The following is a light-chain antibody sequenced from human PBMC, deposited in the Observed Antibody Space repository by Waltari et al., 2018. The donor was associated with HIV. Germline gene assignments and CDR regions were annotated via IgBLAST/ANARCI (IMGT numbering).Light chain of an antibody. CDR2: SNN. CDR1: RYNIGSYD. CDR3: AVWDDNVNGL. Sequence: QSVLIQPPSVSGTPGQRVTISCSGRRYNIGSYDVTRDQQPPGTAHKLLIYSNNRRPSGVPERFSGSKSGTSASLAISGLQSEDEGDYYCAVWDDNVNGLLGGWTKVTV. J-gene: IGLJ2*01. V-gene: IGLV1-44*01.